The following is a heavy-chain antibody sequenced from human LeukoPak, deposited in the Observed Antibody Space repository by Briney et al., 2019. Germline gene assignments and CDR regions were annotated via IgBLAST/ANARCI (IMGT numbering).Heavy chain of an antibody. CDR1: GFTFSSYA. CDR2: IWYGGSNK. Sequence: PGGSLRLSCAASGFTFSSYAMSWVRQAPGKGLEWVAVIWYGGSNKYYADSVKGRFTISRDNSKNTLYLQMNSLRAEDTAVYYCARSRDVRYYYMDVWGKGTTVTLSS. J-gene: IGHJ6*03. CDR3: ARSRDVRYYYMDV. D-gene: IGHD3-16*01. V-gene: IGHV3-33*08.